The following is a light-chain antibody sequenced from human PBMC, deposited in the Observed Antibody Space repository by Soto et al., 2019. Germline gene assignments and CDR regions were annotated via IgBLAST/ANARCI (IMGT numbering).Light chain of an antibody. CDR1: QGITTW. Sequence: DIQMTQSPSTVSASVGDRVTITCRASQGITTWLAWYQQKPGKAPRLLIYAASSLQSGIPSRFRGSGSGTDCTLTITRLRPEDFAISYCQQTDNFPLTFGGGTKVEIK. V-gene: IGKV1-12*01. CDR2: AAS. CDR3: QQTDNFPLT. J-gene: IGKJ4*02.